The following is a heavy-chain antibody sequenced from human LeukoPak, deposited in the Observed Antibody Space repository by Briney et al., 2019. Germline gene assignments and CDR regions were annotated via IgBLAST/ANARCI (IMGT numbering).Heavy chain of an antibody. CDR2: ISGSGGST. D-gene: IGHD2-2*01. CDR1: GFTFSNAW. CDR3: AKVPKGGYFDY. Sequence: GGSLRLSCAASGFTFSNAWMSWVRQAPGKGLEWVSGISGSGGSTYYADSVKGRFTISRDNSKNTLYLQMNSLRAEDTAVYYCAKVPKGGYFDYWGQGTLVTVSP. J-gene: IGHJ4*02. V-gene: IGHV3-23*01.